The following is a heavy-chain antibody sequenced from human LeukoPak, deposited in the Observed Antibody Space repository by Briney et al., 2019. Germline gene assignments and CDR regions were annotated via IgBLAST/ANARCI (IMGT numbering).Heavy chain of an antibody. Sequence: SETLSLTCTVSGGSISSSSYYWGWIRQPPGKGLEWIGSIYYSGSTYYNPSLKSRVTISVDTSKNQFSLKLSSVTAADTAVYYCARVSGGPYNWFDPWGQGTLVTVSS. CDR1: GGSISSSSYY. CDR2: IYYSGST. CDR3: ARVSGGPYNWFDP. V-gene: IGHV4-39*07. D-gene: IGHD2-15*01. J-gene: IGHJ5*02.